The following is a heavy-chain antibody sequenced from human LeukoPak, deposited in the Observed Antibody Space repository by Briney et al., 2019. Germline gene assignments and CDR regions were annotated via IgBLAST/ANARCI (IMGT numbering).Heavy chain of an antibody. CDR1: GYTLTELS. J-gene: IGHJ5*02. D-gene: IGHD5-18*01. CDR2: FDPEDGET. CDR3: ATGVDPSDTAMIFDP. Sequence: ASVKVSCKVSGYTLTELSMHWVRQAPGKGLEWMGGFDPEDGETIYARKFQGRVTMTEDTSTDTAYMELSSLRSEDTAVYYCATGVDPSDTAMIFDPWGQGTLVTVSS. V-gene: IGHV1-24*01.